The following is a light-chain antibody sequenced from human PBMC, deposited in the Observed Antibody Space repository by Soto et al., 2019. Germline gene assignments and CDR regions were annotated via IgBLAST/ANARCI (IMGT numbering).Light chain of an antibody. CDR3: QHYVTWPLT. CDR2: DVS. CDR1: QSIGTW. J-gene: IGKJ4*01. Sequence: DIQMTQSPSSVSASVGDGVTITFRASQSIGTWLAWYQQKPGKAPKVLIYDVSSLKSGVPSRFSGSASGAEFTLTISSLQSEDFAVYYCQHYVTWPLTFGGGTKVDIK. V-gene: IGKV1-5*01.